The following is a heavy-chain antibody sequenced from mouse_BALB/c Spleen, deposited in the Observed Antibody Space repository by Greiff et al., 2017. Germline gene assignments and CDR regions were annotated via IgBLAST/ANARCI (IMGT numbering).Heavy chain of an antibody. CDR3: ARDRDYRFLYAMDY. V-gene: IGHV5-6-3*01. CDR1: GFTFSSYG. J-gene: IGHJ4*01. Sequence: EVHLVESGGGLVQPGGSLKLSCAASGFTFSSYGMSWVRQTPDKRLELVATINSNGGSTYYPDSVKGRFTISRDNAKNTLYLQMSSLKSEDTAMYYCARDRDYRFLYAMDYWGQGTSVTVSS. D-gene: IGHD2-14*01. CDR2: INSNGGST.